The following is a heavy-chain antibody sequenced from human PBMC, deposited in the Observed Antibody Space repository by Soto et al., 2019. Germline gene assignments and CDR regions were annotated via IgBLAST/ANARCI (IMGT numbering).Heavy chain of an antibody. CDR2: TYYRSKWYN. CDR3: ARDVYTSGWYTY. D-gene: IGHD6-19*01. Sequence: PSQTLSLTCAISGDSVSSNSAAWHWIRQSPSRGLEWLGRTYYRSKWYNDYAVSLRSRITINPDTSKDQFSLQLNSVTPEDTAVYYCARDVYTSGWYTYWGQGTLVTVSS. V-gene: IGHV6-1*01. J-gene: IGHJ4*02. CDR1: GDSVSSNSAA.